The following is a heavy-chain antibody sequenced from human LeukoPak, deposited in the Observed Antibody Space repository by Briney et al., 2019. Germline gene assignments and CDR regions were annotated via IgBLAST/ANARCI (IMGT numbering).Heavy chain of an antibody. Sequence: PGGSLRLSCAASGFTFSDCAMTWVRQAPGKGLERVSGISASGGNTYYADSVKGRFTISRDNSKNSLYLQMNSLRAEDTAVYYCARDSWSPPLSRFDYWGQGTLVTVSS. J-gene: IGHJ4*02. CDR3: ARDSWSPPLSRFDY. V-gene: IGHV3-23*01. CDR2: ISASGGNT. CDR1: GFTFSDCA.